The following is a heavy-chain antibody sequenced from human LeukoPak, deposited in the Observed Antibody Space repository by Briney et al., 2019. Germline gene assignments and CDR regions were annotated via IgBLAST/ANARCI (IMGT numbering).Heavy chain of an antibody. CDR3: ARVWDYDSSGYDDY. CDR1: GYTFTSYG. D-gene: IGHD3-22*01. Sequence: ASVKVSCKASGYTFTSYGISWVRQAPGQGLEWMGWISAYNGNTNYAQKLQGRVTMTTDTSTSTAYMELRSLRSDDTAVYYCARVWDYDSSGYDDYWGQETLVTVSS. V-gene: IGHV1-18*01. CDR2: ISAYNGNT. J-gene: IGHJ4*02.